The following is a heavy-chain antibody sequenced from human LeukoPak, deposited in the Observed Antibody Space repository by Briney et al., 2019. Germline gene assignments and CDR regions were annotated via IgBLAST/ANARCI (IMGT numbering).Heavy chain of an antibody. CDR3: ARRKRDGYNWYFDY. V-gene: IGHV4-39*01. Sequence: SETLSLTCTVSGGSISSSSYHWGWIRQPPGKGLEWIGSIYYGGSTYYNPSLKSRVTISVDTSKNQFSLKLSSVTAADTAVYYCARRKRDGYNWYFDYWGQGTLVTVSS. CDR2: IYYGGST. D-gene: IGHD5-24*01. CDR1: GGSISSSSYH. J-gene: IGHJ4*02.